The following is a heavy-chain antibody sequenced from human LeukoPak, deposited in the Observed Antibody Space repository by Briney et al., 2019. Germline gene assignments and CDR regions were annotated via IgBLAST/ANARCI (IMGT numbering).Heavy chain of an antibody. CDR3: ARAYYDSSGYYHNDY. CDR1: GGSISGYY. CDR2: IYYSGST. J-gene: IGHJ4*02. V-gene: IGHV4-59*01. D-gene: IGHD3-22*01. Sequence: SETLSLTCAVSGGSISGYYWSWIRQPPGKGLEWIGYIYYSGSTNYNPSLKSRVTISVDTSKNQFSLKLSSVTAADTAVYYCARAYYDSSGYYHNDYWGQGTLVTVSS.